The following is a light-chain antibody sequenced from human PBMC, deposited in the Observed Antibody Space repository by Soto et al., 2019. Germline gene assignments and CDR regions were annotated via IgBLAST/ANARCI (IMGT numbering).Light chain of an antibody. V-gene: IGKV1-39*01. CDR3: QQSYSAPYT. CDR2: GAS. J-gene: IGKJ2*01. CDR1: QSISRN. Sequence: DLPMTQSPSSLSASVGDRVTIVCRASQSISRNLHWYQQKPGKAPNLLIYGASSLPSGVPSRFSGSASGTDFTLTISGLQPEDSATYYCQQSYSAPYTFGQGTKLEIK.